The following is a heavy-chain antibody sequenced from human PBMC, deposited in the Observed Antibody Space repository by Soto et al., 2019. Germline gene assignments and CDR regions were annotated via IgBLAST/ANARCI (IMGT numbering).Heavy chain of an antibody. D-gene: IGHD6-19*01. CDR2: INPNSGGT. CDR1: GYTFTGYY. Sequence: ASVKVSCKASGYTFTGYYMHWVRQAPGQGLEWMGWINPNSGGTNYAQKFQGWVTMTRETSISTAYMELSRLRSDDTAVYYCARSPLSSSGWYYFDYWGQGTLVTVSS. CDR3: ARSPLSSSGWYYFDY. J-gene: IGHJ4*02. V-gene: IGHV1-2*04.